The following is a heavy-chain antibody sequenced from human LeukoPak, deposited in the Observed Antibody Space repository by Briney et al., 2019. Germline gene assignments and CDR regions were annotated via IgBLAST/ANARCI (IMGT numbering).Heavy chain of an antibody. V-gene: IGHV4-30-4*01. D-gene: IGHD4-11*01. CDR1: GGSFSGYY. CDR3: ARVSGTVTTGNYYYYYGMDV. J-gene: IGHJ6*02. CDR2: IYYSGST. Sequence: PSETLSLTCAVYGGSFSGYYWSWIRQPPGKGLEWIGYIYYSGSTYYNPSLKSRVTISVDTSKNQFSLKLSSVTAADTAVYYCARVSGTVTTGNYYYYYGMDVWGQGTTVTVSS.